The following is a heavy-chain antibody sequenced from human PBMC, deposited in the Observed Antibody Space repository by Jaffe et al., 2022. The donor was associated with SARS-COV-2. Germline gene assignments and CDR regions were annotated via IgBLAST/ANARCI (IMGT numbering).Heavy chain of an antibody. D-gene: IGHD1-26*01. Sequence: QVQLQESGPGLVKPSETLSLTCIVSGGSISDYYWSWIRQPPGKGLEWIGYVHDSVNTNYNPTLKSRVTLSVDTSKNQFYLNLTSVTAADTAVYYCARDGRGVSDWGQGTLVTVSS. CDR1: GGSISDYY. CDR2: VHDSVNT. V-gene: IGHV4-59*01. J-gene: IGHJ4*02. CDR3: ARDGRGVSD.